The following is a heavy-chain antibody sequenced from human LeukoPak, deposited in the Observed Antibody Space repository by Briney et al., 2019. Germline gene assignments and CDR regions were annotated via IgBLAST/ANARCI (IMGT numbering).Heavy chain of an antibody. V-gene: IGHV3-64*01. Sequence: GGSLRLSCAASGFTFSMYAMHWVRQAPGKGLEYVSAISSDGCSTYYANSVKGRFTISRDNSKNTLYLQMGSLRAEDMAVYYCVNYGMDVWGQGTTVTVSS. J-gene: IGHJ6*02. CDR1: GFTFSMYA. CDR2: ISSDGCST. CDR3: VNYGMDV.